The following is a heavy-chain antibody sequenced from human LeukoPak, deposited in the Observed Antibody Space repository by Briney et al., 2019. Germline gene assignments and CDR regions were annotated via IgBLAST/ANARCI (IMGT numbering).Heavy chain of an antibody. Sequence: SETLSLTCTVSGGSISSYYWSWIRQPARKGLEWIARIYTSGSTNYNPSLRSRVTISVDTSKNQFSLKLSSVTAADTAVYYCARDQGGYDNYYYYYMHVWGKGTTVTVSS. CDR3: ARDQGGYDNYYYYYMHV. CDR1: GGSISSYY. J-gene: IGHJ6*03. D-gene: IGHD5-12*01. CDR2: IYTSGST. V-gene: IGHV4-4*07.